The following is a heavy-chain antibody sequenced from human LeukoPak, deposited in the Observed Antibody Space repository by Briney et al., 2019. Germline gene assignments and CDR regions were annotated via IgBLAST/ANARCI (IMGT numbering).Heavy chain of an antibody. CDR3: ARDSPYSSGWYNWFDP. J-gene: IGHJ5*02. CDR2: ISSSGSTI. CDR1: GFTFSCYE. Sequence: GGSLRLSCAASGFTFSCYEMNWVRQAPGKGLEWVSYISSSGSTIYYADSVKGRFTISRDNAKNSLYLQMNSLRAEDTAVYYCARDSPYSSGWYNWFDPWGQGTLVTVSS. V-gene: IGHV3-48*03. D-gene: IGHD6-19*01.